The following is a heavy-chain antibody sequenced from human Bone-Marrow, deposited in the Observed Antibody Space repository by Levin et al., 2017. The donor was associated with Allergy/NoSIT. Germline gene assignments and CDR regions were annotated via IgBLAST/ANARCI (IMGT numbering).Heavy chain of an antibody. D-gene: IGHD3-10*01. Sequence: PGGSLRLSCAASGFTFSNAWMSWVRQAPGKGLEWVGRIKSKTDGRTADYAAPVKGRFTISRDDSENTLYLHMNSLKTEDTALYYCTKYHDYGSGRYESWGQGTLVTVSS. CDR1: GFTFSNAW. CDR2: IKSKTDGRTA. V-gene: IGHV3-15*01. J-gene: IGHJ5*02. CDR3: TKYHDYGSGRYES.